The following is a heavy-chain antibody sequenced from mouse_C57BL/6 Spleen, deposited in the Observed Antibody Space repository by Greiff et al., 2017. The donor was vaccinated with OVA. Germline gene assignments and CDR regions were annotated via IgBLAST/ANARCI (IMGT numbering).Heavy chain of an antibody. V-gene: IGHV1-82*01. CDR2: IYPGDGDT. Sequence: VQLQQSGPELVKPGASVKISCKASGYAFSSSWMNWVKQRPGKGLEWIGRIYPGDGDTNYNGKFKGKATLTADKSSSTAYMQLSSLTSEDSAVYFCARGTYEVYMDYWGQGTTLTVSS. CDR1: GYAFSSSW. CDR3: ARGTYEVYMDY. D-gene: IGHD5-1*01. J-gene: IGHJ2*01.